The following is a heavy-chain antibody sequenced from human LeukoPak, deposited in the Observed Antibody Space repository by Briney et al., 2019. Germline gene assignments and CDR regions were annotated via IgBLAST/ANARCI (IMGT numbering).Heavy chain of an antibody. CDR3: AAPRGYDSSGYRGDAFDI. V-gene: IGHV4-31*03. D-gene: IGHD3-22*01. CDR2: IYYSGST. Sequence: SETLSLTCTVSGGSISSGGYYWSWIRQHPGKGLEWIGYIYYSGSTYYNPSLKSRVTISVDTSKNQFSLKLSSVTAADTAVYYCAAPRGYDSSGYRGDAFDIWGQGTMVTVSS. J-gene: IGHJ3*02. CDR1: GGSISSGGYY.